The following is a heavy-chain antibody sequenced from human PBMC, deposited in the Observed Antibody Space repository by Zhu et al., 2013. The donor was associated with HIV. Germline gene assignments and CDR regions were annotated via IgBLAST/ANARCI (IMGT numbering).Heavy chain of an antibody. CDR3: ARLYYYGSGSWNWFNP. Sequence: VQLQESGPGLVKPSETLSLTCTVSGGSISSYYWSWIRQPPGKGLEWIGYIYYSGSTNYNPSLKSRVTISVDTSKNQFFLKLSSVTAADTAVYYCARLYYYGSGSWNWFNPWGQGTLVTVSS. D-gene: IGHD3-10*01. V-gene: IGHV4-59*01. CDR2: IYYSGST. J-gene: IGHJ5*02. CDR1: GGSISSYY.